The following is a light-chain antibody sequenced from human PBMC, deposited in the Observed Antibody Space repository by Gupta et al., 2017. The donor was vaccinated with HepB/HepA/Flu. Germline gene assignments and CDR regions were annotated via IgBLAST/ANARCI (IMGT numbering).Light chain of an antibody. CDR2: SNI. J-gene: IGLJ3*02. Sequence: QSVLTQPPSASGTPGQRVTISCSGSSSNIGSNAVIWYRQFPGTAPRLLLYSNIQRPSGVPDRFPCSKSGTSASLAISGLQSEDEADYHCAALDDSLSAWLFGGGTKLTVL. CDR1: SSNIGSNA. CDR3: AALDDSLSAWL. V-gene: IGLV1-44*01.